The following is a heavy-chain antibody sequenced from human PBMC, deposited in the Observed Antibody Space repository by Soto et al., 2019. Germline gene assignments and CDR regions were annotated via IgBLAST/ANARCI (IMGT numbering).Heavy chain of an antibody. D-gene: IGHD2-8*01. Sequence: ASVKVSCKASGYIFNSHGISWVRQAPGQGLEWMGWISANKGNTNYAQKYQGRVTMTTDTSTRTAYMELRSLRSDDTAVYYCVRDFELYCTNGVCYGPGYCGQRTLVPVSS. CDR1: GYIFNSHG. J-gene: IGHJ4*02. CDR3: VRDFELYCTNGVCYGPGY. V-gene: IGHV1-18*01. CDR2: ISANKGNT.